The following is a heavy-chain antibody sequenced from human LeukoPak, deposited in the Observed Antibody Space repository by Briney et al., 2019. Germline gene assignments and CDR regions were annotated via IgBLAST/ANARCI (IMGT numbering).Heavy chain of an antibody. CDR3: ARIDSPSVQY. D-gene: IGHD3-22*01. CDR1: GYTFTGYY. V-gene: IGHV1-2*06. Sequence: ASVKVSCTTSGYTFTGYYLHWVRQAPGQGVEWVARIHPKSGDTDSAQNLHGRVTMTRDTSISTAYMELSGLRYDDTALYYCARIDSPSVQYRGQGNLVTVSP. CDR2: IHPKSGDT. J-gene: IGHJ4*02.